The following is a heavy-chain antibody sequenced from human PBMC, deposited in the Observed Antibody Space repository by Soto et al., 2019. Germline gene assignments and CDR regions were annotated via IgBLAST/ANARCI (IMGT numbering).Heavy chain of an antibody. Sequence: QVQLVESGGGVVQPGRSLRLSCAASGFTFSSYGMHWVRQAPGKGLEWVAVISYDGSNKYYADSVKGRFTISRDNYKNTLYLQMNSLRAEDTAVYYCANDERPASVLWFGEPKPSGQEGMDLWGQGTTVNVSS. D-gene: IGHD3-10*01. V-gene: IGHV3-30*18. J-gene: IGHJ6*02. CDR2: ISYDGSNK. CDR3: ANDERPASVLWFGEPKPSGQEGMDL. CDR1: GFTFSSYG.